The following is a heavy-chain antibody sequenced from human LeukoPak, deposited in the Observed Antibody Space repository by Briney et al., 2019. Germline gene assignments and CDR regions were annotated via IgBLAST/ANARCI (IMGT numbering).Heavy chain of an antibody. CDR2: IYTSGST. Sequence: SQTLSLTCTVSGGSISSGSYYWSWIRQPAGKGLEWIGRIYTSGSTNYNPSLKSRVTISVDTSKNQFSLKLSSVTAADTAVYYCARGIEALYSSGWGGAFDIWGQGTMVTVSS. CDR1: GGSISSGSYY. CDR3: ARGIEALYSSGWGGAFDI. J-gene: IGHJ3*02. V-gene: IGHV4-61*02. D-gene: IGHD6-19*01.